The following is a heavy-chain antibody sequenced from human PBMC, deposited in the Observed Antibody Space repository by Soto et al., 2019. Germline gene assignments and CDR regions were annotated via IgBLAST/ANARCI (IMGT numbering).Heavy chain of an antibody. J-gene: IGHJ4*02. CDR3: ARSKVGYRYFDY. CDR2: IYYSGST. Sequence: LSLTCTVSGGSICSGDYYWSWIRQPPGKGLEWIGYIYYSGSTYYNPSLKSRVTISVDTSKNQFSLKLSSVTAADTAVYYCARSKVGYRYFDYWGQGTLVTVSS. D-gene: IGHD6-13*01. V-gene: IGHV4-30-4*01. CDR1: GGSICSGDYY.